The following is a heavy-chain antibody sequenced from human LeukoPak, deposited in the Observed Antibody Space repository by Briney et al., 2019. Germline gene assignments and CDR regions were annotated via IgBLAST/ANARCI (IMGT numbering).Heavy chain of an antibody. V-gene: IGHV4-34*01. CDR1: GGSFSGYY. D-gene: IGHD3-16*02. Sequence: SETLSLTCAVYGGSFSGYYWSWIRQPPGKGLEWIGEINHSGSTNYNPSLKSRVTISVDTSKNQFSLKLSSVTAADTAVYHCARGRSRYDYVWGSYRSTYYFDYWGQGTLVTVSS. J-gene: IGHJ4*02. CDR3: ARGRSRYDYVWGSYRSTYYFDY. CDR2: INHSGST.